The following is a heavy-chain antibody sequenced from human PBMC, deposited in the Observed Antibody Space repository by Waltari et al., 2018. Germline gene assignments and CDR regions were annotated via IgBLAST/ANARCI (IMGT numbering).Heavy chain of an antibody. CDR2: ISQSGTT. D-gene: IGHD6-13*01. V-gene: IGHV4-4*02. Sequence: QVQLQESGPGLVKPSGTLSLTCVVSGGSISTNHWWSWVRQPPGKGLEWIGEISQSGTTKYNPSLNSRVTISLDKSKNQFSLKVTSVTAVDTAVYYCARDPKGGDSSSWYGFDPWGQGTLVTVSS. J-gene: IGHJ5*02. CDR1: GGSISTNHW. CDR3: ARDPKGGDSSSWYGFDP.